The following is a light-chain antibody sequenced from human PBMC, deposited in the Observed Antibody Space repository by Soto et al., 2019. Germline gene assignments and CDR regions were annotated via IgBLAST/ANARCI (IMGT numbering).Light chain of an antibody. CDR3: QQYKNWPRIT. V-gene: IGKV3-15*01. J-gene: IGKJ5*01. CDR2: GAF. Sequence: EIVMTQSPSTLSVSPGERVTLSRRASQSVSRNLAWYQQKPGQAPRLLIYGAFTRATGIPARFSGSASGTEFTLTISSLQSEDFGVYYCQQYKNWPRITFGQGTRLEIK. CDR1: QSVSRN.